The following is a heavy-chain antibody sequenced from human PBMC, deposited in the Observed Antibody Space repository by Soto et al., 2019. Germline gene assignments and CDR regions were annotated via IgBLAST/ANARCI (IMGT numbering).Heavy chain of an antibody. CDR1: GDAFSTFA. D-gene: IGHD2-15*01. CDR2: FIPLFGST. Sequence: QVQLVQSGAEVKKPGSSVKVSCKASGDAFSTFAITWVRQAPGQGLEWLGGFIPLFGSTKYAQKFQGGVTLTAVESSSTVYVYLSGLKSEDTAVYYCAREGYCSSGSCSFDGVDVWGQGTMVTVSS. V-gene: IGHV1-69*01. J-gene: IGHJ3*01. CDR3: AREGYCSSGSCSFDGVDV.